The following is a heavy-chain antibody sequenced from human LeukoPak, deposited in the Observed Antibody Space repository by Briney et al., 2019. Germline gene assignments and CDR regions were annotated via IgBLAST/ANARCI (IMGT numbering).Heavy chain of an antibody. V-gene: IGHV4-39*01. CDR1: GGSISSSSYY. D-gene: IGHD6-13*01. Sequence: SETLSLTCTVSGGSISSSSYYWGWIRQPPGKGLEWIGSIYYSGSTYYNPSLKSRVTISVDTSKNQCSLKLSSVTAADTAVYYCARYTAAAHLFDNWGQGTLVTVSS. CDR3: ARYTAAAHLFDN. CDR2: IYYSGST. J-gene: IGHJ4*02.